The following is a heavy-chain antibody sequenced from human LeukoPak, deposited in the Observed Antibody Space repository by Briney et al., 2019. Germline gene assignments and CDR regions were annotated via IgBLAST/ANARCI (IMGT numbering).Heavy chain of an antibody. CDR3: ARDIRATEYYYYYMDV. J-gene: IGHJ6*03. CDR2: VIPIFGTA. D-gene: IGHD5-24*01. Sequence: GASVKVSCKASGGTFSSYAISWVRQAPGQGLEWMGGVIPIFGTANYAQKFQGRVTITADESTSTAYMELSSLRSEGTAVYYCARDIRATEYYYYYMDVWGKGTTVTVSS. CDR1: GGTFSSYA. V-gene: IGHV1-69*13.